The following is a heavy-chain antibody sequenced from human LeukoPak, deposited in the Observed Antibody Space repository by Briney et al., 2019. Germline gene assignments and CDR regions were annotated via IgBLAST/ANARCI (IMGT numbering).Heavy chain of an antibody. CDR3: ARTVNSGYSYGDDAFDI. D-gene: IGHD5-18*01. J-gene: IGHJ3*02. V-gene: IGHV1-69*04. CDR1: GGTFSSYA. CDR2: IIPILGIA. Sequence: SVKVSCKASGGTFSSYAISWVRQAPGQGLEWMGRIIPILGIANYAQKFQGRVTITADKSTSTAYMELSSLRSEDTAVYYCARTVNSGYSYGDDAFDIWGQGTMVTVSS.